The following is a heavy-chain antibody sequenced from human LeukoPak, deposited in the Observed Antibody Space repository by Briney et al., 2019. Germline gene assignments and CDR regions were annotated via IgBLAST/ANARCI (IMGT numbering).Heavy chain of an antibody. J-gene: IGHJ4*02. Sequence: GGSLRLSCAASGFNFSNYAMTLVRRAPGKGLEWVSTVNSNDRPYYADSVKGRFTISRDNSKNTLYLQMNTLRVEDTALYYCAKARAAVVEAAINYWGQGTLVTVSP. CDR2: VNSNDRP. CDR1: GFNFSNYA. V-gene: IGHV3-23*01. CDR3: AKARAAVVEAAINY. D-gene: IGHD2-15*01.